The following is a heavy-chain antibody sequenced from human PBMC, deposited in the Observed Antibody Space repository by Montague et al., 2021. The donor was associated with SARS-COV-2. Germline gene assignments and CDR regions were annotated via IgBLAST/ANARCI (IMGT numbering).Heavy chain of an antibody. CDR2: ISGSGGNT. J-gene: IGHJ4*02. Sequence: SRSLSLAASGSTFSSYAMSWVRQAPGKGLEWASAISGSGGNTYYADTVKGRFTISRDNSKNTLYVQMNRLRAEDTAVYYCAKDTGRRNYFDYWGQGTLVTVSS. CDR1: GSTFSSYA. D-gene: IGHD4-11*01. CDR3: AKDTGRRNYFDY. V-gene: IGHV3-23*01.